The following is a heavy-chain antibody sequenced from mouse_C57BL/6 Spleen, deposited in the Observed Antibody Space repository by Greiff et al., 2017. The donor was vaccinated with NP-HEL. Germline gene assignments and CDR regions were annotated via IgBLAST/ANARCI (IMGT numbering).Heavy chain of an antibody. CDR1: GYSITSGYY. CDR2: ISYDGSN. J-gene: IGHJ4*01. D-gene: IGHD2-12*01. CDR3: ARDYDEDAMDY. Sequence: EVKLQESGPGLVKPSQSLSLTCSVTGYSITSGYYWNWIRQFPGNKLEWMGYISYDGSNNYNPSLKNRISITRDTSKNQFFLKLNSVTTEDTATYYCARDYDEDAMDYWGQGTSVTVSS. V-gene: IGHV3-6*01.